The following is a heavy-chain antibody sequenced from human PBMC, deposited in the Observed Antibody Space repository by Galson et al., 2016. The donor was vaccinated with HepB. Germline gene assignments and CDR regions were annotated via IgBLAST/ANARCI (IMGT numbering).Heavy chain of an antibody. CDR2: INHSGNT. CDR1: GGSFSGFH. CDR3: ARGAVGFCSSSACYNYYYGLDV. J-gene: IGHJ6*02. V-gene: IGHV4-34*01. D-gene: IGHD2-2*02. Sequence: SETLSLTCAVYGGSFSGFHWTWIRQAPGRGLEWLGEINHSGNTNYDPSLTSRVTISVDTSNNRFSLSLSSVTAAASGIYYCARGAVGFCSSSACYNYYYGLDVWGQGTTVSVSS.